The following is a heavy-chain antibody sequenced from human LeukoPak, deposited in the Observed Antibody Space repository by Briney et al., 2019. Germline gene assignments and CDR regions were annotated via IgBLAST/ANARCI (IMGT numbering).Heavy chain of an antibody. Sequence: GGSLRLSCAASGFTVSSNYMSWVRQAPGKGLEWVSVIYSGGSTYYADSVKGRFTISRDNSKNTLYLQMNSLRAEDTAVYYCARISYDSSHDAFDIWGQGTMVTVSS. J-gene: IGHJ3*02. D-gene: IGHD3-22*01. V-gene: IGHV3-66*01. CDR2: IYSGGST. CDR3: ARISYDSSHDAFDI. CDR1: GFTVSSNY.